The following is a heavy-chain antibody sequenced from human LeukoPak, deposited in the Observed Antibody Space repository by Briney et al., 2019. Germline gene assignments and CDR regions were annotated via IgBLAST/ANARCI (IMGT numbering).Heavy chain of an antibody. CDR2: INHSGST. D-gene: IGHD3-9*01. Sequence: PSETLSLTCAVYGGSFSGYYWSWIRQPPGRGLEWIGEINHSGSTNYNPSLKSRVNISVDTSKNQFSLKLSSVTAADTAVYYFVIGLRTAYDILTGYYWSSFDYWGQGTLVTVSS. CDR3: VIGLRTAYDILTGYYWSSFDY. J-gene: IGHJ4*02. V-gene: IGHV4-34*01. CDR1: GGSFSGYY.